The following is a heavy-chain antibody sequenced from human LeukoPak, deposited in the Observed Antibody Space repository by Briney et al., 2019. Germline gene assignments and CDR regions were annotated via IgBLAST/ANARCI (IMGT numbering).Heavy chain of an antibody. Sequence: ASVKVSCKASGYTFTSYGISWVRQAPGQGLEWMGWISAYNGNTNYAQKLQGRVAMTTDTSTSTAYMELRSLRSDDTAVYYCARGLVRSGYSYGPGNYWGQGTLVTVSS. CDR2: ISAYNGNT. CDR1: GYTFTSYG. V-gene: IGHV1-18*04. D-gene: IGHD5-18*01. CDR3: ARGLVRSGYSYGPGNY. J-gene: IGHJ4*02.